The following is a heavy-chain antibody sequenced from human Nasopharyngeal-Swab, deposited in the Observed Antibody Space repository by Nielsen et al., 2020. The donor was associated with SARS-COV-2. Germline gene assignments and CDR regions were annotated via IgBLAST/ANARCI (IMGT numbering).Heavy chain of an antibody. Sequence: GESLKISCAASGFTFSSFWMHWVRQAPGKGLMDVSYISPGDGSSTNYADSVKGRFTISRDNAKNTLFLQMNTLRAEDTAVYYCARSSSWALEYWGQGTPVTVSA. CDR2: ISPGDGSST. CDR3: ARSSSWALEY. CDR1: GFTFSSFW. V-gene: IGHV3-74*01. J-gene: IGHJ4*02. D-gene: IGHD6-13*01.